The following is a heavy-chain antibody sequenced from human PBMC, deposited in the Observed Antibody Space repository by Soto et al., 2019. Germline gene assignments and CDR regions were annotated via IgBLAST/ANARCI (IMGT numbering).Heavy chain of an antibody. Sequence: QVQLQQWGAGLLKPSETLSLTCGVYGGSFSGYYWSWIRQPPGKGLEWIGEINHSGSTNYNQSLKSRVTISVDMSKDQFSLKPGSVTAADAAVYYCGRGRGGSYYYYYMDVWGKGTTVTVSS. D-gene: IGHD3-10*01. CDR2: INHSGST. CDR1: GGSFSGYY. CDR3: GRGRGGSYYYYYMDV. J-gene: IGHJ6*03. V-gene: IGHV4-34*01.